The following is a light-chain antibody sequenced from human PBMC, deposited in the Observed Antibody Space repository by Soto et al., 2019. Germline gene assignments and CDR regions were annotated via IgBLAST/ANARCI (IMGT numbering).Light chain of an antibody. CDR3: QQYYSYPRT. V-gene: IGKV1-8*01. CDR2: AAS. CDR1: QGISSY. Sequence: AIRMTQSPSSFSASTGDRVTITCRASQGISSYLAWYQQKPGKAHKLLIYAASTLQSGVPSRFSGSGSGTDFTLTISCLQSEDFATYYCQQYYSYPRTFGQGTKVEIK. J-gene: IGKJ1*01.